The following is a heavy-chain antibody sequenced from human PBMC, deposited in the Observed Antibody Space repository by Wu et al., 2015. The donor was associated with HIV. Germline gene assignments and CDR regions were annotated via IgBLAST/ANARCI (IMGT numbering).Heavy chain of an antibody. CDR2: IIPIFGTA. Sequence: QVQLVQSGAEVKKPGSSVKVSCKASGGTFSSYAISWVRQAPGQGLEWMGGIIPIFGTANYAQKFQGRVTITTDESTSTAYMELSSLRSEDTAVYYCARAGQRELWFGEFMRTWFDPVGPGNPGHRSPQ. V-gene: IGHV1-69*05. D-gene: IGHD3-10*01. J-gene: IGHJ5*02. CDR3: ARAGQRELWFGEFMRTWFDP. CDR1: GGTFSSYA.